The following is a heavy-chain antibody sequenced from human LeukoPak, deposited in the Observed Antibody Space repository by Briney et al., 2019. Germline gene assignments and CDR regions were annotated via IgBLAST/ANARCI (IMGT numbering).Heavy chain of an antibody. D-gene: IGHD6-13*01. CDR3: ARETAAVN. CDR2: ISSSGSTI. Sequence: PGGSLRLSCAASGFMFSSYEMNWVRQAPGKGLEWVSYISSSGSTIHYADSVKGRVTISRDNAKNSLYLQMNSLRAEDTAIYYCARETAAVNWGQGTVVTVSS. V-gene: IGHV3-48*03. CDR1: GFMFSSYE. J-gene: IGHJ4*02.